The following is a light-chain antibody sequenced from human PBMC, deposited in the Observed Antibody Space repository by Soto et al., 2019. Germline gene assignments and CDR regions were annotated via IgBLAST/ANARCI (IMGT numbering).Light chain of an antibody. J-gene: IGLJ2*01. CDR1: NIGSKS. CDR3: QLCDSSSAHVV. Sequence: SYELTQPPSVSVAPGKTARITCGGNNIGSKSVHWYQQKPGQAPVLVIYYDSDRPSGIPERFSGSNSGNTATLTISRVEAGDEADYYCQLCDSSSAHVVFGGGTQLTVL. V-gene: IGLV3-21*04. CDR2: YDS.